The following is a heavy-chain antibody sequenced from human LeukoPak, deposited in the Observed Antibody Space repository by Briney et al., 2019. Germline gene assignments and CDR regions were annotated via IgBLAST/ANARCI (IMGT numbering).Heavy chain of an antibody. CDR2: INHSGST. V-gene: IGHV4-34*01. D-gene: IGHD7-27*01. CDR1: GGSFSGYY. CDR3: ASSNWGHDY. Sequence: NPSETLSLTCAVYGGSFSGYYWSWIPQPPGKGLEWIGEINHSGSTNYNPSLKSRVTISVDTSKNQFSLKLSSVSAADTAVYYCASSNWGHDYWGQGTLVTVSS. J-gene: IGHJ4*02.